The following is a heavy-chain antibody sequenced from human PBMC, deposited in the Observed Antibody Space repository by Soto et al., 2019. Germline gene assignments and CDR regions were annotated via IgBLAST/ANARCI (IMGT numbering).Heavy chain of an antibody. D-gene: IGHD3-3*01. J-gene: IGHJ4*02. CDR3: ARNLLAEAYRHGD. CDR2: IIPLFRTT. V-gene: IGHV1-69*01. Sequence: QVHLIQSGAEVKKPGSSVKVSCQISGDTFTSYAISWVRQAPGQGLEWVGGIIPLFRTTNYAHKFQDRVTSTADESTNTAYMELSSLSSEDTAVYYCARNLLAEAYRHGDWGQGTLVTVSS. CDR1: GDTFTSYA.